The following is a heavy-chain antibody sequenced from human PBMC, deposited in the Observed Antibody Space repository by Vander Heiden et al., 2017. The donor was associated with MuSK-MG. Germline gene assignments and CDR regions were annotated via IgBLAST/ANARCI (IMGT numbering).Heavy chain of an antibody. V-gene: IGHV4-38-2*01. CDR1: GSSINSGYY. CDR2: IYHSGRT. D-gene: IGHD3-16*01. CDR3: AIQDTLRFGGAGSY. Sequence: QVQLQESGPGLVQPSETLSLTCAVSGSSINSGYYWGWIRQPPGKGLEWIGSIYHSGRTYYKPALKRRVTMSVDTSKNQLSRNLESVTAAETAVYYYAIQDTLRFGGAGSYWGQGTLVTVSS. J-gene: IGHJ4*02.